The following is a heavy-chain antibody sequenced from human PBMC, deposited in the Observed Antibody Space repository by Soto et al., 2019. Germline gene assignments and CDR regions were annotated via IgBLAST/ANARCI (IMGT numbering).Heavy chain of an antibody. CDR1: ADSLSKSNW. D-gene: IGHD6-19*01. CDR3: VSHSGWALDY. Sequence: QEELQMSGPGLVKPSGTLSLTCAVSADSLSKSNWWSWVRLPPGKGLEWIGEISDSGGTKYNPSHRSRVAMSMDKNNNHLSLNLNAVTAADTAMYYCVSHSGWALDYWGQGTLVTVSS. CDR2: ISDSGGT. V-gene: IGHV4-4*02. J-gene: IGHJ4*02.